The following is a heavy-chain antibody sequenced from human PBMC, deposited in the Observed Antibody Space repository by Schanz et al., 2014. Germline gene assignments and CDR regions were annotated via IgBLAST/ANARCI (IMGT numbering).Heavy chain of an antibody. D-gene: IGHD1-1*01. CDR2: ISYDGSNK. Sequence: QVQLLQFGGGVVQPGRSLRLSCAASGFTFSSYAMHWVRQAPGKGLEWVAVISYDGSNKYYADSVKGRFTISRDNSKNTLYLQMNSLRADDTAVYFCARAHGNNWYGKGLDYWGQGTQVTVSS. CDR3: ARAHGNNWYGKGLDY. J-gene: IGHJ4*02. CDR1: GFTFSSYA. V-gene: IGHV3-30-3*01.